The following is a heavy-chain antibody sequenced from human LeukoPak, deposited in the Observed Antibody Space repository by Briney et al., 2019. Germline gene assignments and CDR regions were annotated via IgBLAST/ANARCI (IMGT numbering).Heavy chain of an antibody. D-gene: IGHD3-10*01. J-gene: IGHJ5*02. CDR2: INHSGST. Sequence: SETLSLTCAVYGGSFSGYYWSWIRQPPGKGLEWIGEINHSGSTNYNPSLKRRVTISVDTSKNQFSLKLSSVTAADTAVYYCARGYGFDPWGQGTLVTVSS. CDR1: GGSFSGYY. CDR3: ARGYGFDP. V-gene: IGHV4-34*01.